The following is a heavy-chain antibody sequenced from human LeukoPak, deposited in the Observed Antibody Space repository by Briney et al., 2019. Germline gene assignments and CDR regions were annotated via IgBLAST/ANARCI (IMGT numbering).Heavy chain of an antibody. Sequence: GGSLRLSCAASGFTFSSYAMHWVRQAPGKGLEWVAVISYDGSNKYYADSVEGRFTISRDNSKNTLYLQMNSLRAEDTAVYYCARDPKQWLVRGAQRYYYGMDVWGQGTTVTVSS. CDR1: GFTFSSYA. CDR3: ARDPKQWLVRGAQRYYYGMDV. D-gene: IGHD6-19*01. J-gene: IGHJ6*02. CDR2: ISYDGSNK. V-gene: IGHV3-30-3*01.